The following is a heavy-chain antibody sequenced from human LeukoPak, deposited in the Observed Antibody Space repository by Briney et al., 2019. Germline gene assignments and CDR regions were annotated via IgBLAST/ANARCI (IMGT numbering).Heavy chain of an antibody. CDR2: INAYNGNA. J-gene: IGHJ4*02. CDR3: ARFSSGGD. Sequence: GASVKVSCKASGYTFTNYAISWVRQAPGQGLEWMGWINAYNGNAKYTEKFPGRITMTTGTSTSAAYMELRSLRSDDTAVYYCARFSSGGDWGQGTLVTVSS. V-gene: IGHV1-18*01. D-gene: IGHD6-19*01. CDR1: GYTFTNYA.